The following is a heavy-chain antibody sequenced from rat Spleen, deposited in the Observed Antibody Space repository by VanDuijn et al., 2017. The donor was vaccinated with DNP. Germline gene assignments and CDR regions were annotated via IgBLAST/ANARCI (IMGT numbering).Heavy chain of an antibody. J-gene: IGHJ2*01. Sequence: EVQLVESGGGLVQPGRSLKLSCAASGFTFSDYAMAWVRQAPKKGLEWVATISDDGSRPYYRDSVKGRFTISRDNAKSTLYLQIDSLRSEDTATYYCTTLGDYWGQGVMVTVSS. CDR1: GFTFSDYA. CDR3: TTLGDY. V-gene: IGHV5-17*01. CDR2: ISDDGSRP.